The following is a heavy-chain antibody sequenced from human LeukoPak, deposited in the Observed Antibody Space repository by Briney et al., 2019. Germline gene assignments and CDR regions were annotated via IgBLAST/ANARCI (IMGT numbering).Heavy chain of an antibody. CDR3: ARDCGNFWSGYYTGWFDP. CDR1: GATFSSYA. J-gene: IGHJ5*02. V-gene: IGHV1-69*13. D-gene: IGHD3-3*01. Sequence: AVKLSCNASGATFSSYAITWVRQAPGQGLEWMGGIIPIFGTATYAQKFQGRVTITADESTSTAYMELSSLRSEDTAVYYCARDCGNFWSGYYTGWFDPWGKGTLVTASS. CDR2: IIPIFGTA.